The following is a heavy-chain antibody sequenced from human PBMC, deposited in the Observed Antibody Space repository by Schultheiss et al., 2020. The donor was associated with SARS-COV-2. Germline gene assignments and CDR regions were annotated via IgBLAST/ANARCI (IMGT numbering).Heavy chain of an antibody. CDR3: ATWDLGYYGMDV. CDR1: GGSFGAYF. J-gene: IGHJ6*02. Sequence: SETLSLTCAVYGGSFGAYFWGWIRQPPGKGLEWIGSIYHTGSTYSNPSLKSRLTISVDTPKNQFSLKLSSVTAADTAVYYCATWDLGYYGMDVWGQGTTVTVSS. D-gene: IGHD1-26*01. CDR2: IYHTGST. V-gene: IGHV4-38-2*01.